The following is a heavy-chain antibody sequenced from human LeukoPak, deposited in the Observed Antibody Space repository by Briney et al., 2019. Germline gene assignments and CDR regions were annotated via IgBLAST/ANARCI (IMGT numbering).Heavy chain of an antibody. D-gene: IGHD1-1*01. Sequence: PSQTLSLTCAVSGGSIRRYYWSWIRQPPGKGLEWIGSIYPSGSTSYKPSLKSRVTISVDTSKNQFSLNLTSVTAADTAVYYCARLGTPTTHWYFDLWGRDTLVTVSS. CDR2: IYPSGST. CDR3: ARLGTPTTHWYFDL. J-gene: IGHJ2*01. CDR1: GGSIRRYY. V-gene: IGHV4-4*09.